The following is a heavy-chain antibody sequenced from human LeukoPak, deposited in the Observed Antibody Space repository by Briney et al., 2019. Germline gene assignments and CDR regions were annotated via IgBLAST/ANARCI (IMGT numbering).Heavy chain of an antibody. CDR3: ATFRWGVGFEY. Sequence: PSETLSLTCAVYGGPFSSYYWTCIRQAPGKGLEWIGEINHSGSTNYKPSLKSRVVISVDTSRDQFSLTLNSLTAADTAVYYCATFRWGVGFEYWGQGTLVTVSS. CDR1: GGPFSSYY. J-gene: IGHJ4*02. V-gene: IGHV4-34*01. D-gene: IGHD3-16*01. CDR2: INHSGST.